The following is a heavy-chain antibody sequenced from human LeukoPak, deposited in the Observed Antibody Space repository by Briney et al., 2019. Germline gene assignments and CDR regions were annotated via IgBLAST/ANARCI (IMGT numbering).Heavy chain of an antibody. V-gene: IGHV4-34*01. CDR2: INDSGST. CDR1: GGSFSGYY. D-gene: IGHD4-17*01. J-gene: IGHJ3*02. Sequence: SETLSLTCAVYGGSFSGYYWSWIRQPPGKGLEWIGEINDSGSTNYNPSLKSRVTISVDTSKNQFSLKLSSVTAADTAVYYCARDERSDYGDYVNAFDIWGQGTMVTVSS. CDR3: ARDERSDYGDYVNAFDI.